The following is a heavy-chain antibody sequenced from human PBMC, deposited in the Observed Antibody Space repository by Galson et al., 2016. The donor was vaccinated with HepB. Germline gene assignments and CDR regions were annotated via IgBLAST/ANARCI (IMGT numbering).Heavy chain of an antibody. D-gene: IGHD1-7*01. V-gene: IGHV3-30*10. CDR1: GFTFSTYG. CDR3: ARDLRHHRTLELLNYGLDV. J-gene: IGHJ6*02. CDR2: ISSDGNDK. Sequence: SLRLSCAASGFTFSTYGMYWVRQAPGKGLEWVAIISSDGNDKEYTDSRFSISRDNSKNTLFLQMNSLRAEDTAIYYCARDLRHHRTLELLNYGLDVWGQGTTVTVSS.